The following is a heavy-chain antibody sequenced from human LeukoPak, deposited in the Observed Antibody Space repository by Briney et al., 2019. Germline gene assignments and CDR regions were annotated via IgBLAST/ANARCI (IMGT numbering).Heavy chain of an antibody. Sequence: PGGSLRLSCAASGFTFSNYAMSWVRQAPGKGLEWVSGISDSGGRIYYADSLKGRFTISRDNAKNTLYLQMGSLRAEDTAVYYCARDFLHLGGWGQGTMVTVSS. CDR1: GFTFSNYA. CDR2: ISDSGGRI. J-gene: IGHJ3*01. CDR3: ARDFLHLGG. V-gene: IGHV3-23*01. D-gene: IGHD3-16*01.